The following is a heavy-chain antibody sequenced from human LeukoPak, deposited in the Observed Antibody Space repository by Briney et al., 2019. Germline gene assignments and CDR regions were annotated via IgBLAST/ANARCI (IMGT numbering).Heavy chain of an antibody. V-gene: IGHV1-18*01. CDR2: ISAYNGNT. Sequence: ASVKVSCKASGYTFTSYGISWVRHAPGQGLEGMGWISAYNGNTNYAQKLQGRGTMTTDTSTSTAYMELRSLRSDDTAVYYCARSGYYDFWSGYPASYYYYMDVWGKGTTVTVSS. J-gene: IGHJ6*03. CDR1: GYTFTSYG. D-gene: IGHD3-3*01. CDR3: ARSGYYDFWSGYPASYYYYMDV.